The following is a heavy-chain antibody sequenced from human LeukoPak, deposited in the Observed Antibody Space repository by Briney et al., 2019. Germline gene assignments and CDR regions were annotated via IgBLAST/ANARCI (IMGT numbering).Heavy chain of an antibody. CDR3: ASPGSISTGGPI. Sequence: AGGSLRLSCAASGFTFSTYSMSWVRQAPGKGLEWISSISTSSSYIKYADSVKGRFTISRDNARNSLSLQMNSLTAEDTAVYYCASPGSISTGGPIWGQGSLVTVSS. CDR2: ISTSSSYI. CDR1: GFTFSTYS. V-gene: IGHV3-21*01. J-gene: IGHJ4*02. D-gene: IGHD3-9*01.